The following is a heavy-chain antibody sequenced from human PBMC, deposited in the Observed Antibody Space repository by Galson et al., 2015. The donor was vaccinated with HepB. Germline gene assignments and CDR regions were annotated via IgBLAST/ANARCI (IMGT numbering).Heavy chain of an antibody. CDR1: GYTFTGDF. D-gene: IGHD3-3*01. V-gene: IGHV1-2*02. J-gene: IGHJ3*02. Sequence: SVKVSCKASGYTFTGDFLHWVRQAPGQGLEWVGWINPNSGGTNYAQNFQDRVSMTRDTSFTTVHTELNSLTSDDTAIYYCARSVRKSGYYGGGAFDIWGQGTMVTVSP. CDR2: INPNSGGT. CDR3: ARSVRKSGYYGGGAFDI.